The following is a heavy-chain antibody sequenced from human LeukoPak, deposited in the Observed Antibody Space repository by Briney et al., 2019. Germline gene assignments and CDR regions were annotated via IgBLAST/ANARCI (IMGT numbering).Heavy chain of an antibody. CDR3: ARDLGYCSGGSCQRGFVTFDY. J-gene: IGHJ4*02. V-gene: IGHV1-2*02. CDR2: INPNSGGT. D-gene: IGHD2-15*01. Sequence: GASVKVSCKASGYTFSGYYMHWVRQARGQGVEWMGWINPNSGGTNYAQKFEGRDTMARDTSISTAYMELSRLRSDDTAVYYCARDLGYCSGGSCQRGFVTFDYWGQGTLVTVSS. CDR1: GYTFSGYY.